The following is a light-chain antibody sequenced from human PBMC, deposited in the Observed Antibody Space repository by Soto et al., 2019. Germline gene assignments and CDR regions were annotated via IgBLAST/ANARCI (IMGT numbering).Light chain of an antibody. V-gene: IGKV3-11*01. CDR2: DTS. J-gene: IGKJ5*01. CDR1: QSVGSF. CDR3: QQRNSWPPTFT. Sequence: EIVLTQSPGTLPLSPGESATLSCRASQSVGSFLAWYQQKPGQAPRLLIYDTSIRATGIPARFSGSGSGTDFTLTISSLEPEEFAVYYCQQRNSWPPTFTFGQGTRLEIK.